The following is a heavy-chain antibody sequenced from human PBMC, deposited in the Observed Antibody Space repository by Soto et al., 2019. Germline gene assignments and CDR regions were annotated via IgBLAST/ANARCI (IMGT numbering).Heavy chain of an antibody. V-gene: IGHV4-4*07. J-gene: IGHJ4*02. CDR3: ARGGMVIIPTATAFDY. D-gene: IGHD1-1*01. Sequence: SETLSLTCSVSGGSISPYYWSWIRQPAGKGLEWIGRIYASGSTNYNPSLKSRVTMSVATSKNQFSLKLTSVTAADTATYYCARGGMVIIPTATAFDYWGQGALVTVSS. CDR1: GGSISPYY. CDR2: IYASGST.